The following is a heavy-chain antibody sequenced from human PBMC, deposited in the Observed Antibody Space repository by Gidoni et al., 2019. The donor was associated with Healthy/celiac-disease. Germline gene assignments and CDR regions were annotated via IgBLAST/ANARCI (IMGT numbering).Heavy chain of an antibody. CDR2: IKSKTDGGTT. D-gene: IGHD2-21*02. CDR3: TTDRKRGVVVTAILY. V-gene: IGHV3-15*01. J-gene: IGHJ4*02. Sequence: EVQLVESGGGWVKPGGSLRLSCAASGFSCSTAWMSWVRQAPGKGLEWVGRIKSKTDGGTTAYAAPVKGRFTISRDDSKNTLYLQMNSLKTEDTAVYYCTTDRKRGVVVTAILYWGQGTLVTVSS. CDR1: GFSCSTAW.